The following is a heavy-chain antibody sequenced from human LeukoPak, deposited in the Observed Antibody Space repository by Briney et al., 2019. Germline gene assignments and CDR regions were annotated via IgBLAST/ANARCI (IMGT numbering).Heavy chain of an antibody. CDR2: IHSSGYT. CDR1: GGSISGNY. D-gene: IGHD1-26*01. Sequence: WETLSLTCTVSGGSISGNYWSWIRQPPGQGLEWIAYIHSSGYTNYNPSLKSRVTISVDTSNNQFSLKVTSVTAADTAMYYCTKRQGPTSGSYDYFDPWGQGALVTVSS. V-gene: IGHV4-4*09. J-gene: IGHJ5*02. CDR3: TKRQGPTSGSYDYFDP.